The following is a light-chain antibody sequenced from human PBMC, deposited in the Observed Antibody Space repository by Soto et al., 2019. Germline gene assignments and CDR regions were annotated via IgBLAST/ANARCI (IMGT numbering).Light chain of an antibody. Sequence: EIVRTQSPATMSVSPGDRATLSCRASQSVSSNLAWYQQKPGQAPRLLIYGASTRATGIPARFSGSGSGTEFTLTISSLQSEDFAVYYCQHYNNWPRTFGQGTKVEIK. CDR1: QSVSSN. V-gene: IGKV3-15*01. CDR2: GAS. CDR3: QHYNNWPRT. J-gene: IGKJ1*01.